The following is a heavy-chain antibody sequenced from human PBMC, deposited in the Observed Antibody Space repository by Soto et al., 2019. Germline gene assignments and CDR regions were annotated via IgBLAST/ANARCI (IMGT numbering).Heavy chain of an antibody. CDR1: GFTFSSNA. CDR2: IRGSGEGA. D-gene: IGHD3-10*01. V-gene: IGHV3-23*01. CDR3: KKESSYYYGSGSGN. Sequence: EVQLLESGGGLVQPGGSLRLSCAASGFTFSSNAMSWVRQAPGKGLEWVSDIRGSGEGANYADSVKGRFTISRDNSKNPLYPPMNSLRGEDTAVYYWKKESSYYYGSGSGNWGQGTLVTVSS. J-gene: IGHJ4*02.